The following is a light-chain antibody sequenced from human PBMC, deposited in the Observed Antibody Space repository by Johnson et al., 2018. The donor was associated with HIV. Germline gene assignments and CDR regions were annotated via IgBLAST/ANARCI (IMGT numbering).Light chain of an antibody. CDR3: GTWDSSLSAYV. CDR2: DNN. Sequence: QSVLTQPPSVSAAPGQKVTISCSGSNSNIGNNYVSWYQQLPGTAPKLFIFDNNKRPSGIPDRFSASKSGTSATLGITGLQTGAEADYYCGTWDSSLSAYVFGTGTKATVL. CDR1: NSNIGNNY. J-gene: IGLJ1*01. V-gene: IGLV1-51*01.